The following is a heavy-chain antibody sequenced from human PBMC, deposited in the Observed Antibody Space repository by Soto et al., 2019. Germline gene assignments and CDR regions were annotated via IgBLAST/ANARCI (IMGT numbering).Heavy chain of an antibody. Sequence: SVKVSCKASGGTFSSYAISWVRQAPGQGLEWMGGIIPIFGTANYAQKFQGRVTITADESTSTAYMELSSLRSEEAAVYYCARGGRYYGSGTYYYYYGMDVWGQGTTVTVSS. J-gene: IGHJ6*02. V-gene: IGHV1-69*13. D-gene: IGHD3-10*01. CDR3: ARGGRYYGSGTYYYYYGMDV. CDR1: GGTFSSYA. CDR2: IIPIFGTA.